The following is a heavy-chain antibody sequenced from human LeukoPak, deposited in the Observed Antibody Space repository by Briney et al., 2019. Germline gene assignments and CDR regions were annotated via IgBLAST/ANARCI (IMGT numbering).Heavy chain of an antibody. Sequence: PSETLSLTCTASGVSISSYYWSWIRQPPGKGLEWIGYIYYSGRTTYNPSLKSRVTISADTSKNHFSLKQSTVTAADTAVYYCARGGFWYGVWGQGTLVTVPS. CDR2: IYYSGRT. CDR3: ARGGFWYGV. V-gene: IGHV4-59*01. J-gene: IGHJ4*02. CDR1: GVSISSYY. D-gene: IGHD3-3*01.